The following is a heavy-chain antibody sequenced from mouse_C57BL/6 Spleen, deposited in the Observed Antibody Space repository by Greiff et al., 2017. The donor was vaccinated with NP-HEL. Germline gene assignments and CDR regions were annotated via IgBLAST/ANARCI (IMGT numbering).Heavy chain of an antibody. Sequence: VQLKESGPGLVKPSQSLSLTCSVTGYSITSGYYWNWIRQFPGNKLEWMGYISYDGSNNYNPSLKNRISITRDTSKNQFFLKLNSVTTEDTATYYCARADYFWFAYWGQGTLVTVSA. CDR3: ARADYFWFAY. J-gene: IGHJ3*01. D-gene: IGHD2-4*01. CDR1: GYSITSGYY. CDR2: ISYDGSN. V-gene: IGHV3-6*01.